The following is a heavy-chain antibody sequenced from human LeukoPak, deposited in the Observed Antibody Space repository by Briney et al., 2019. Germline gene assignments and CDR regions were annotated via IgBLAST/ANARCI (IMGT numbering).Heavy chain of an antibody. V-gene: IGHV4-61*02. CDR1: GGSISSGSYY. D-gene: IGHD5-24*01. J-gene: IGHJ4*02. CDR3: ARGERWLQSSDY. Sequence: SETLSLTCTVSGGSISSGSYYWSWIRQPAGKGLKWIGRIYTSGSTNYNPSLKSRVTISVDTSKNQFSLKLSSATAADTAVYYCARGERWLQSSDYWGQGTLVTVSS. CDR2: IYTSGST.